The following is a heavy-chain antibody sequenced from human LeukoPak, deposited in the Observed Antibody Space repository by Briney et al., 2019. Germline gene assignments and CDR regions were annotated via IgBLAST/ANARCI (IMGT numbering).Heavy chain of an antibody. CDR3: ARRALDAFDI. Sequence: SCKASGYTFTSYYMHWVRQAPGKGLEWVAVISYDGSNKYYADSVKGRFTISRDNSKNTLYLQMNSLRAEDTAVYYCARRALDAFDIWGQGTMVTVSS. J-gene: IGHJ3*02. V-gene: IGHV3-30-3*01. CDR2: ISYDGSNK. CDR1: GYTFTSYY.